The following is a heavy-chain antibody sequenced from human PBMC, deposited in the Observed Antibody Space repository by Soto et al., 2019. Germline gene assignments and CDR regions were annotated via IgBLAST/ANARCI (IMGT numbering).Heavy chain of an antibody. J-gene: IGHJ4*02. Sequence: ESGGGLVQPGGALRLPCAAPGFTFSSYSMNWVRQDPGKGLEWVSYMTGGGDIKGYAVSVKFRFTNSRDNAKKSLFLQMNSLRDEATADYSCASLHSWFGEEANWGQGTLVTVSS. CDR1: GFTFSSYS. D-gene: IGHD3-10*01. V-gene: IGHV3-48*02. CDR3: ASLHSWFGEEAN. CDR2: MTGGGDIK.